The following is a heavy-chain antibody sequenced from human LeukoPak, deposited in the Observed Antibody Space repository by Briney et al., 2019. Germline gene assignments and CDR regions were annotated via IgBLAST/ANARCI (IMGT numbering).Heavy chain of an antibody. V-gene: IGHV5-51*01. J-gene: IGHJ4*02. CDR3: ASRIAVAGFDY. Sequence: GESLQISCKGSGYSFTSYWIGWVRQMPGKGLEWMGVIYPGDSDTRYSPSFQGQVTISADKSISTAYLQWSSLKASDTAMYYCASRIAVAGFDYWGQGTLVTVSS. CDR2: IYPGDSDT. D-gene: IGHD6-19*01. CDR1: GYSFTSYW.